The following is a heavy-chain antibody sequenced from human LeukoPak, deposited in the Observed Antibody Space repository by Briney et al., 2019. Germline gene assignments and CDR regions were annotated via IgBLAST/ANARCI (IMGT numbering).Heavy chain of an antibody. V-gene: IGHV3-23*01. D-gene: IGHD3-16*01. CDR3: AKASGDYVWGSPDY. CDR2: ISGSGGTT. CDR1: GFTFSSYA. J-gene: IGHJ4*02. Sequence: PGGSLRLSCAASGFTFSSYAMSWVRQAPGKGLEWASAISGSGGTTYYADSVKGRFTISRDKSKNTLSLQMNSLRAEDTAVYYCAKASGDYVWGSPDYWGQGTLVTVSS.